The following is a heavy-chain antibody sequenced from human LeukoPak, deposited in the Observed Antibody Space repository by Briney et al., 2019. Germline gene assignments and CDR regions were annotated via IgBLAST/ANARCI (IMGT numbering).Heavy chain of an antibody. CDR2: ISSSSSYI. Sequence: PGGSLRLSCAASGFTFSSYSMNWVRQAPGKGLEWVSSISSSSSYIYYADSVKGRFTISRDNAKNSLYLQMNSLRAEDTAVYYCARRIIGYCSGGSCSSFDYWGQGTLVTVS. CDR1: GFTFSSYS. V-gene: IGHV3-21*01. D-gene: IGHD2-15*01. CDR3: ARRIIGYCSGGSCSSFDY. J-gene: IGHJ4*02.